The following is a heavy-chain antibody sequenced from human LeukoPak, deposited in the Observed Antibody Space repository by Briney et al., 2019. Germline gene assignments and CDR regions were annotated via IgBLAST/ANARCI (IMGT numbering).Heavy chain of an antibody. CDR2: IKPYGSKQ. V-gene: IGHV3-7*04. Sequence: GGSLRLSCSASGFPFSDSWMICARQAPGEGPEWGALIKPYGSKQFYVASVKDRLTISRNNAKNSLDLQMSSLRAEDTAVYYCAGGNGWLITNWGQGTTVIASS. CDR3: AGGNGWLITN. J-gene: IGHJ4*02. D-gene: IGHD1-14*01. CDR1: GFPFSDSW.